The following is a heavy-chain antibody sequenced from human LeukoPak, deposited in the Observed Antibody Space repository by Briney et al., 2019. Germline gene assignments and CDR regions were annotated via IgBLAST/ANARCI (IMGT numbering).Heavy chain of an antibody. CDR1: GFTFDDYA. CDR2: ISWNSGSI. CDR3: AKETGWDAFDI. V-gene: IGHV3-9*01. J-gene: IGHJ3*02. Sequence: SLRLSCAASGFTFDDYAMHWVRQAPGKGLEWVSGISWNSGSIGYADSVKGRFTISRDNAKNSLYLQMDSLRAEDTALYYCAKETGWDAFDIWGQGTMVTVSS.